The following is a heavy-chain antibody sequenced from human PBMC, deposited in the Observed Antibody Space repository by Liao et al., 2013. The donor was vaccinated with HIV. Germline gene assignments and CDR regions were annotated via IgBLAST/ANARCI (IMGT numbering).Heavy chain of an antibody. Sequence: QVQLQQWGAGLLKPSETLSLTCAVYGGSFSGYYWSWIRQPPGKGLEWIGEINHSGSTNYNPSLKSRVTISVDTSKNQFSLKLSSVTAADTAVYYCARSFGFSYFDYWGQGTLVTVSS. CDR2: INHSGST. CDR1: GGSFSGYY. J-gene: IGHJ4*02. CDR3: ARSFGFSYFDY. V-gene: IGHV4-34*01. D-gene: IGHD3-10*01.